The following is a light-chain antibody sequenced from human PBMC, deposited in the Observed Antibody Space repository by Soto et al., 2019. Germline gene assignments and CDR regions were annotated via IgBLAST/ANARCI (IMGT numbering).Light chain of an antibody. Sequence: IQMTQSPSTLSASVGYRVTITCRAGQSISSWLAWYQQKPGKAPKLLIFDASSLESGVPSRFSGSGSGTDFTFTISSLQPEDVATYYCQQFASVPITFGGGTKVDIK. CDR1: QSISSW. J-gene: IGKJ4*01. CDR2: DAS. CDR3: QQFASVPIT. V-gene: IGKV1-5*01.